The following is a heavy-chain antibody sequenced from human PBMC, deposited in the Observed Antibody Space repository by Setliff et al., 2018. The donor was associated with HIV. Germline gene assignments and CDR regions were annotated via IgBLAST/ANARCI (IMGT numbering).Heavy chain of an antibody. CDR1: GGSIISYY. CDR2: IYYSGST. D-gene: IGHD5-12*01. V-gene: IGHV4-59*01. CDR3: ARDRLDGYNSGFDY. J-gene: IGHJ4*02. Sequence: SETLSLTCTVSGGSIISYYWSWIRQPPGKGLEWIGYIYYSGSTTYNPSLKSRVTISVDTSKNQFSLKLSSVTAADTAVYCCARDRLDGYNSGFDYWGQGTLVTVSS.